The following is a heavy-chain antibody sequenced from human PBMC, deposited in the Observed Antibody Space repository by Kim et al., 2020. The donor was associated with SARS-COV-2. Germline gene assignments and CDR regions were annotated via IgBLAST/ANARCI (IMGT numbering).Heavy chain of an antibody. Sequence: SETLSLTCTVFSGSISSSSYYWGWIRQPPGKGLEWIGSIYYSGSTYYNPSLKSRVTISVDTSKNQFSLKLSSVTAADTAVYYCARDYGSGSHFDYWGQGTLVTVSS. CDR2: IYYSGST. CDR1: SGSISSSSYY. J-gene: IGHJ4*02. V-gene: IGHV4-39*07. CDR3: ARDYGSGSHFDY. D-gene: IGHD3-10*01.